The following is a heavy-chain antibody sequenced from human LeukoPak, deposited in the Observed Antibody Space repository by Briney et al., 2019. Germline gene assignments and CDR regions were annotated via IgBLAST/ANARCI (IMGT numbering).Heavy chain of an antibody. Sequence: TGGSLRLSCAASGFTFSNYEMNWVRQAPGKGLEWVSYISSSGSTIYYADSVKGRFTISRDNAKNTLYVQMNSLRGDDTGMYFCAKDSSSSNCYYGLDVWGQGTTVTVSS. D-gene: IGHD6-13*01. CDR2: ISSSGSTI. J-gene: IGHJ6*02. CDR1: GFTFSNYE. CDR3: AKDSSSSNCYYGLDV. V-gene: IGHV3-48*03.